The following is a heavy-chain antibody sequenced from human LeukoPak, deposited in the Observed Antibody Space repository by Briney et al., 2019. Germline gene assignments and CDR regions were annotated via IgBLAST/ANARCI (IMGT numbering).Heavy chain of an antibody. CDR1: GFTFSSYW. J-gene: IGHJ3*02. V-gene: IGHV3-74*01. CDR2: INNDGSST. D-gene: IGHD3-3*01. Sequence: GGCLRLSCAASGFTFSSYWLHWVRQAPGKGLVWVLRINNDGSSTHYADSVKGRFTISRDNAKNTLCLQMDSLRAEDTAVYYCARDGFFGGRVDTFDIWGQGTMVTVSS. CDR3: ARDGFFGGRVDTFDI.